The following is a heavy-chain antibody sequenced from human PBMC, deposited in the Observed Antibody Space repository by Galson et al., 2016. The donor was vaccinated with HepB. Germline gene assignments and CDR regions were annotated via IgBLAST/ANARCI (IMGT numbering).Heavy chain of an antibody. Sequence: SLRLSCAASGFTFSSYSMAWVRQAPGKGLEWVSSLTSSGGSTHYTDSVKGRFTISRDNSKNTLYLHMNSLRADDTAVYYCARGDRHSSSWWGFDYWGQGTLVTVSS. J-gene: IGHJ4*02. CDR1: GFTFSSYS. V-gene: IGHV3-23*01. CDR2: LTSSGGST. CDR3: ARGDRHSSSWWGFDY. D-gene: IGHD6-13*01.